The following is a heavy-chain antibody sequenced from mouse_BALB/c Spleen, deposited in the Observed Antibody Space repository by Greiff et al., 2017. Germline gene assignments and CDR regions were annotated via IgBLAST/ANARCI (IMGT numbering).Heavy chain of an antibody. J-gene: IGHJ3*01. CDR3: VSSGDYGNLFAD. CDR2: IDPANGNT. V-gene: IGHV14-3*02. D-gene: IGHD2-1*01. CDR1: GFNIKDTY. Sequence: EVQLQQSGAELVKPGASVKLSCTASGFNIKDTYMHWVKQRPEQGLEWIGRIDPANGNTKYDPKFQGKATITADTSSNTAYLQLSSLTSEDTAVYYCVSSGDYGNLFADWGQGTLVTVSA.